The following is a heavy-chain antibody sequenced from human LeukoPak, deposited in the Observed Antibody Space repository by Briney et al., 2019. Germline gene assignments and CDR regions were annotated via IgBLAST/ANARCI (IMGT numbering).Heavy chain of an antibody. J-gene: IGHJ6*02. CDR3: ARLPPYLYGMDV. CDR1: GGSISSYY. Sequence: PSEILSLTCTVSGGSISSYYWSWIRQPPGKGLEWIGYIYYSGSTNYNPSLKSRVTISVDTSKNQFSLKLSSVTAADTAVYYCARLPPYLYGMDVWGQGTTVTVSS. CDR2: IYYSGST. V-gene: IGHV4-59*08.